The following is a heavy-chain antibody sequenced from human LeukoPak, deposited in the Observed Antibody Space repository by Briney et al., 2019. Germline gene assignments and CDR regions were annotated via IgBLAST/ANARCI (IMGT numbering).Heavy chain of an antibody. V-gene: IGHV3-73*01. CDR1: GFTFSGSV. Sequence: PGGSLRLSCAASGFTFSGSVIHWVRQASGNGLEWVGRIRGKTHSYATAYAASVKGRFTISRDDSKNTAYLQMNSLKTEDTAVYYCSIAYSNYDYWGQGTLVTVSS. CDR2: IRGKTHSYAT. D-gene: IGHD6-13*01. CDR3: SIAYSNYDY. J-gene: IGHJ4*02.